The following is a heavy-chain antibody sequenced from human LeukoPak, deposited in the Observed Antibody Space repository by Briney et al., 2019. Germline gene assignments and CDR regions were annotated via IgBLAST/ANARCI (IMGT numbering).Heavy chain of an antibody. CDR3: ARALEGYYDRKGAFDI. J-gene: IGHJ3*02. CDR1: GGSISSSSYY. D-gene: IGHD3-22*01. CDR2: IYYSGST. Sequence: PSETLSLTCTVSGGSISSSSYYWSWIRQPPGKGLEWIGYIYYSGSTNYNPSLKSRVTISVDTSKNQFSLKLSSVTAADTAVYXCARALEGYYDRKGAFDIWGQGTMVTVSS. V-gene: IGHV4-61*01.